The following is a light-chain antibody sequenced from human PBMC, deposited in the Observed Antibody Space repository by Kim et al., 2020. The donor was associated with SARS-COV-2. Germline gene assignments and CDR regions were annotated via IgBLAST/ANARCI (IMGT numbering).Light chain of an antibody. CDR3: QVWDTNTDRHV. CDR2: YDR. CDR1: NIGSKS. V-gene: IGLV3-21*01. Sequence: SYELTQPPSVSVAPGGTARITCGGTNIGSKSVHWYQKRPGRAPVLVIYYDRDRPSGIPERFSGSNSGNTATLTISGVEAGDEADYYCQVWDTNTDRHVFGSGTKVTVL. J-gene: IGLJ1*01.